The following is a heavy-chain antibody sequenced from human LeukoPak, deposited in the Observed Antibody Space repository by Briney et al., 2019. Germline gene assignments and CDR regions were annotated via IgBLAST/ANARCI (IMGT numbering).Heavy chain of an antibody. CDR2: IYPGDSDT. CDR3: ARSTTVVTPYFDY. D-gene: IGHD4-23*01. V-gene: IGHV5-51*01. Sequence: GESLKISCKGSGYSFTSYWIGWVRPMPGKGLEWMGIIYPGDSDTRYSPSFQGQVTISADKSISTAYLQWSSLKASDTAMYYCARSTTVVTPYFDYWGQGTLVTVSS. CDR1: GYSFTSYW. J-gene: IGHJ4*02.